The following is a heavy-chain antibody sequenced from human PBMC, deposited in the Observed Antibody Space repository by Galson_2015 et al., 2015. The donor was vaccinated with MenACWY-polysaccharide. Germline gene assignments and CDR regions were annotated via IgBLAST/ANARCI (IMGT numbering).Heavy chain of an antibody. J-gene: IGHJ6*03. D-gene: IGHD6-19*01. Sequence: SETLSLTCAVSGDSISSNNWWNWVRQPPGTGLEWIGEISHNENTIYNPSLKSRVSISLDKSKNQFSLNLSSVTAADTAVYYCGTRSVNYFHMDVWGEGTTVTVSS. CDR1: GDSISSNNW. CDR2: ISHNENT. V-gene: IGHV4-4*02. CDR3: GTRSVNYFHMDV.